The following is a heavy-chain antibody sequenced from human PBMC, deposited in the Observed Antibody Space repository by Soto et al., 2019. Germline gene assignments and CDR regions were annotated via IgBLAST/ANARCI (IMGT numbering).Heavy chain of an antibody. CDR3: ASHPPPYYYVRSGYYLLMDV. Sequence: GESLKISCKGSGYSFTSYWIGWVRQMPGKGLEWMGIIYPGDSDTRYSPSFQGQFTISADKSISPAYLQWSSLKASDTAMYYCASHPPPYYYVRSGYYLLMDVCRPAPRVTVS. CDR1: GYSFTSYW. V-gene: IGHV5-51*01. CDR2: IYPGDSDT. D-gene: IGHD3-22*01. J-gene: IGHJ6*02.